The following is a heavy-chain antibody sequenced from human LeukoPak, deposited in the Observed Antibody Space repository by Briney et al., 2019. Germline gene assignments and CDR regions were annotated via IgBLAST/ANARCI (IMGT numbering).Heavy chain of an antibody. V-gene: IGHV3-30*04. CDR2: ISYDGSSK. D-gene: IGHD5-18*01. J-gene: IGHJ3*02. CDR3: ARARSSYGYGDAFDI. Sequence: GRSLRLSCAASGFTFSTYAMHWVRQAPGKGLEWVAVISYDGSSKYYADSVKGRFTISRDNSKNTLYLQMNSLRAEDTAVYYCARARSSYGYGDAFDIWGRGTMVTVSS. CDR1: GFTFSTYA.